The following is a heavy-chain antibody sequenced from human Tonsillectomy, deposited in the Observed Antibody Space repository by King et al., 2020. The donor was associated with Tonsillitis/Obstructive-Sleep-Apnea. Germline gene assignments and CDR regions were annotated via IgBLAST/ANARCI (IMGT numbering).Heavy chain of an antibody. D-gene: IGHD6-19*01. Sequence: TLKESGPTLVKPTQTLTPTCTFSGFSLRTSGVGVGWIRQPPGKALEWLALIYWDDDKRYSPSLKSRLTITKDTSKNQVVLTMTNMDPVDTATYYCAHGAVAGHGVDAFDIWGQGTMVTVSS. CDR3: AHGAVAGHGVDAFDI. CDR1: GFSLRTSGVG. J-gene: IGHJ3*02. CDR2: IYWDDDK. V-gene: IGHV2-5*02.